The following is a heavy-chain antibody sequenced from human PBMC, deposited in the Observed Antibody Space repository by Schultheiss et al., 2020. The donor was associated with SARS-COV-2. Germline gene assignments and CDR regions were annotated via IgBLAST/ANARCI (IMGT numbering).Heavy chain of an antibody. CDR3: ARLNRYSGYVSHFDR. J-gene: IGHJ4*02. CDR2: IYSGGST. D-gene: IGHD5-12*01. Sequence: GGSLRLSCAASGFTFSSYWMHWVRQATGKGLEWVSVIYSGGSTYYADSVKGRFTISRDNSKNTLYLQMNSLRAEDTAVYYCARLNRYSGYVSHFDRWGQGTLVTVSS. CDR1: GFTFSSYW. V-gene: IGHV3-66*04.